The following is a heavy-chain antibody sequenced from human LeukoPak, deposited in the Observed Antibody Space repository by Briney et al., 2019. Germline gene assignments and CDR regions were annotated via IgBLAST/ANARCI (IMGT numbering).Heavy chain of an antibody. Sequence: GSVQVSCQASGYTFTSYAMHWVRQAPGQRLEWMGWINAGNGNTKYSQKFQGRVTITRDTSASTAYMELSSLRSEDTAVYYCARDQPYGGISYYYYGMDVWGQGTTVTVSS. CDR1: GYTFTSYA. V-gene: IGHV1-3*01. CDR2: INAGNGNT. D-gene: IGHD3-16*01. CDR3: ARDQPYGGISYYYYGMDV. J-gene: IGHJ6*02.